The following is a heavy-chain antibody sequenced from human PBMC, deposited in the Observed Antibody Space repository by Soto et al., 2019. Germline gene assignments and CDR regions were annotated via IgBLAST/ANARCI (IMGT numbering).Heavy chain of an antibody. CDR1: GDSITSIYH. V-gene: IGHV4-38-2*02. CDR3: VRVGPWVPYYYDSSPYTFENWFDP. J-gene: IGHJ5*02. Sequence: PSETLSLTCTVSGDSITSIYHWAWIRQPPGRGLEWVASIYHSGTTYYNPSLKSRVTISVDTSKNQFSLNLRSVTAADSAVYYCVRVGPWVPYYYDSSPYTFENWFDPWGQGTLVTVSS. D-gene: IGHD3-22*01. CDR2: IYHSGTT.